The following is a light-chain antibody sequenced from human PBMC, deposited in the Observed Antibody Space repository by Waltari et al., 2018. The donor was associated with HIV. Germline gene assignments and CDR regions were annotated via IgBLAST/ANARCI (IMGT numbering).Light chain of an antibody. Sequence: EIVLTQSPATLSLSPGERATLSCRASQSVGTYLAWYQQKPGQAPSLLIYDVSNRATGIPGRFIGGGSGTDFTLTISSLEPEDFAVYYCQQRGNWPLTFGGGTKVDIK. J-gene: IGKJ4*01. V-gene: IGKV3-11*01. CDR1: QSVGTY. CDR3: QQRGNWPLT. CDR2: DVS.